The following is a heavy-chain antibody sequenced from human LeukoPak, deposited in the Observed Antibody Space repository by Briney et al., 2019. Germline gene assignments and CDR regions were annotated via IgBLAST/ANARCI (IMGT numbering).Heavy chain of an antibody. CDR3: ARSLVITSYYYYGLDV. CDR2: MNPDSGNT. CDR1: GYTFTSYD. J-gene: IGHJ6*02. V-gene: IGHV1-8*01. D-gene: IGHD2/OR15-2a*01. Sequence: ASVKVSCKAFGYTFTSYDINWVRQATGQGLEWMGWMNPDSGNTGYAQKFQGRVTMTRNTSISTAYMELSSLRSEDTDVYYCARSLVITSYYYYGLDVWGQGTTVTVSS.